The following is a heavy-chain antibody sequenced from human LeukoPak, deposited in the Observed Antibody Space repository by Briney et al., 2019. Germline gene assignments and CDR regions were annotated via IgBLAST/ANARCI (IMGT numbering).Heavy chain of an antibody. CDR1: GGSISSSNW. V-gene: IGHV4-4*02. J-gene: IGHJ4*02. D-gene: IGHD6-19*01. CDR3: ARVARGSGCTYFDY. CDR2: IHHSGST. Sequence: PSETLSLTCAVSGGSISSSNWWSWVRQPPGKGLEWIGEIHHSGSTNYNPSLESRVTISVDKSKNQFSLKLSSVTAADTAVYYCARVARGSGCTYFDYWGQGTLVTVSS.